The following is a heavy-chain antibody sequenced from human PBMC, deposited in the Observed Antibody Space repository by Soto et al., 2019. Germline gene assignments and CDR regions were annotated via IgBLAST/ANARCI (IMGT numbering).Heavy chain of an antibody. CDR3: AREGGYCNGGGCRYSDY. CDR2: INTASYI. V-gene: IGHV3-21*01. CDR1: GFTFSTYS. J-gene: IGHJ4*02. Sequence: EVLLVESGGGLVKPGGSLRLSCAASGFTFSTYSMNWVRQAPGKGLEWVSSINTASYIYYADSVKGRFTISRDDAKNSLYLQMNSLRDEDTAVYYCAREGGYCNGGGCRYSDYGGQGTLVSVSS. D-gene: IGHD2-15*01.